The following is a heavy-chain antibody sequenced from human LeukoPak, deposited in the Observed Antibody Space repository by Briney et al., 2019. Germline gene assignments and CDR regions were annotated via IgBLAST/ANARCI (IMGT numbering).Heavy chain of an antibody. CDR1: GFTFSNAW. Sequence: GGSLRLSCAASGFTFSNAWMSWVRQAPGKGLEWVGRIKSKTDGGTTDYAAPVKGRFTISRDDSKNTLYLQMNSLKTEDTAVYYCTTGYLGYSYGPDYWGQGTLVTVSS. D-gene: IGHD5-18*01. CDR2: IKSKTDGGTT. CDR3: TTGYLGYSYGPDY. J-gene: IGHJ4*02. V-gene: IGHV3-15*01.